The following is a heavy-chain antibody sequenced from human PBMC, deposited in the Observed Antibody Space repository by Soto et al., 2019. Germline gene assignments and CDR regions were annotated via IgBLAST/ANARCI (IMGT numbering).Heavy chain of an antibody. CDR2: ISGGGGST. D-gene: IGHD3-10*01. Sequence: EVQLLESGGGLVQPGGSLRLSCEASGFTFSSYVISWVRQAPGKGLEWVSTISGGGGSTYYADSVKGRFTISRDNSKNMVYLQMNSLRAEDTAVYYCAKDVRAQWFGELSGWGQGTLVTVS. CDR1: GFTFSSYV. CDR3: AKDVRAQWFGELSG. V-gene: IGHV3-23*01. J-gene: IGHJ4*02.